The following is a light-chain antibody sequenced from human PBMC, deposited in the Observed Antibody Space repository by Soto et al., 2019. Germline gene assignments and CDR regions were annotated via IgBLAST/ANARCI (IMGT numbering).Light chain of an antibody. CDR3: HQYINWPPGT. CDR1: QSVSSN. Sequence: EVVMTQSPATLSVSPGERATLSCRASQSVSSNLAWYQQKPGQAPRLLIYGASTRATGIPARFSGSGSGTEFTLTISSLQSEDFVIYFCHQYINWPPGTFGQGTKVEIK. CDR2: GAS. J-gene: IGKJ1*01. V-gene: IGKV3-15*01.